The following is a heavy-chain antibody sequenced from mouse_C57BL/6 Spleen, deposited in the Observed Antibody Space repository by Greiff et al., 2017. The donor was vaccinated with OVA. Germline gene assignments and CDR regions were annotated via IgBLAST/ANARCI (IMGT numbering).Heavy chain of an antibody. J-gene: IGHJ2*01. V-gene: IGHV1-15*01. D-gene: IGHD1-1*01. CDR1: GYTFTDYE. CDR3: TRAYSGSSSVDDY. CDR2: IDPETGGT. Sequence: QVQLQQSGAELVRPGASVTLSCKASGYTFTDYEMHWVKQTPVHGLEWIGAIDPETGGTAYNQKFKGKAILTADKSSSTAYMELRSLTSEDSAVYYCTRAYSGSSSVDDYCGQGTTLTDSS.